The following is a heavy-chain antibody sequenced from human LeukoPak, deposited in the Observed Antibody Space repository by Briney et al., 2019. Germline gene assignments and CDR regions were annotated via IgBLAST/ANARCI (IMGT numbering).Heavy chain of an antibody. Sequence: WGSLRLSCAASGFTFSNYWMNWARQAPGKRLEWVANIKKDGSEKCYVDSVKGRFTISRDNAKNSLYLQMNSLRVEDTGVYFCARENFEFWGQGTLVTASS. V-gene: IGHV3-7*03. J-gene: IGHJ4*02. CDR2: IKKDGSEK. CDR1: GFTFSNYW. CDR3: ARENFEF.